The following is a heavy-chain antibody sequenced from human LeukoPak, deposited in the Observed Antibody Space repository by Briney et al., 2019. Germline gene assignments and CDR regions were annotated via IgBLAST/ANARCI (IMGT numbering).Heavy chain of an antibody. V-gene: IGHV5-51*01. CDR3: ARSGWPQRGTLTPFDY. D-gene: IGHD3-10*01. Sequence: GESLKISCKGSGYSFTSYWIGWVRQMPGKGLEWMWIIYPGDSDTRYSPSFQGQVTISADKSISTAYLQWSSLKASDTAMYYCARSGWPQRGTLTPFDYWGQGTLVTVSS. CDR1: GYSFTSYW. J-gene: IGHJ4*02. CDR2: IYPGDSDT.